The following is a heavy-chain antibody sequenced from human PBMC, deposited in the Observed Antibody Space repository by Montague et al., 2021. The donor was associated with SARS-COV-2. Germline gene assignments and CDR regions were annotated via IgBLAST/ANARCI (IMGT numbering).Heavy chain of an antibody. D-gene: IGHD3-9*01. CDR3: ARESLHLTGYYNDYFDY. CDR1: GGSISSGSYY. J-gene: IGHJ4*02. CDR2: IYTSGXT. V-gene: IGHV4-61*02. Sequence: TLSLTCTVSGGSISSGSYYWNWIRQPAGKGLEWIGRIYTSGXTXYXXXXKXRVTISVDTSKNQFSLKLSSVTAVDTAVYYCARESLHLTGYYNDYFDYWGQGTLVTVSS.